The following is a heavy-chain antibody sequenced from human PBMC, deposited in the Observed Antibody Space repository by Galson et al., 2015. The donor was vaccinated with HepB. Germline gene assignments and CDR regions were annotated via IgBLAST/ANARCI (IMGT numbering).Heavy chain of an antibody. CDR1: GFTFSNSG. D-gene: IGHD1-26*01. V-gene: IGHV3-21*01. CDR2: ISSSSSYI. CDR3: ARDLSGSYYFDY. Sequence: SLRLSCAASGFTFSNSGMSWVRQAPGKGLEWVSSISSSSSYIYYADSVKGRFTISRDNAKNSLYLQMSSLRAEDTAVYYCARDLSGSYYFDYWGQGTLVTVSS. J-gene: IGHJ4*02.